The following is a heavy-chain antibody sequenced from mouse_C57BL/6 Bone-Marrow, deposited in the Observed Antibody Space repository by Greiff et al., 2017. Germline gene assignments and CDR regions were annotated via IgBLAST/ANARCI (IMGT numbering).Heavy chain of an antibody. CDR3: ARPSTMVSAYYFDY. V-gene: IGHV1-72*01. D-gene: IGHD2-2*01. CDR1: GYTFTSYW. J-gene: IGHJ2*01. Sequence: VQLQQPGAELVKPGASVKLSCKASGYTFTSYWMHWVKQRPGRGLEWIGRIEPNSGGTKYNEKFKSQATLTVDKPSSTAYMQLSSLTSEDSAVYYCARPSTMVSAYYFDYWGQGTTLTVSS. CDR2: IEPNSGGT.